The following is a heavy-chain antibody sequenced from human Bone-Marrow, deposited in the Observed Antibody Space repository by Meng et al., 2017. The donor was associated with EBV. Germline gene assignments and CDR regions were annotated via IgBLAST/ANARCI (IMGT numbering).Heavy chain of an antibody. Sequence: QVQLHPWGAGLLKPSETLSLTCAVYGESFSGYYWNWIRQPPGKGLEWIGEINHSGSTNYNPSLKSRVTISVDTSKNQFSLKLSSVTAADTAVYYCARGSLGWELPRPFDYWGQGTLVTVSS. D-gene: IGHD1-26*01. V-gene: IGHV4-34*01. CDR1: GESFSGYY. CDR2: INHSGST. J-gene: IGHJ4*02. CDR3: ARGSLGWELPRPFDY.